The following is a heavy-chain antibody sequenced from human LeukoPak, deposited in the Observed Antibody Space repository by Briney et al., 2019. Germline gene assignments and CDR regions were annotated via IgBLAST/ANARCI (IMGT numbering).Heavy chain of an antibody. CDR1: GFTFSYYA. D-gene: IGHD3-10*01. CDR3: AKGRIYGSGSPFDC. CDR2: INNNGDST. V-gene: IGHV3-64*01. J-gene: IGHJ4*02. Sequence: GGSLRLSCAASGFTFSYYAMHWVRQAPGMGLEYVSAINNNGDSTYYANSVKGRFTISRDNSKNTLYLQMGSLRAEDMAVYYCAKGRIYGSGSPFDCWGQGTLVTVSS.